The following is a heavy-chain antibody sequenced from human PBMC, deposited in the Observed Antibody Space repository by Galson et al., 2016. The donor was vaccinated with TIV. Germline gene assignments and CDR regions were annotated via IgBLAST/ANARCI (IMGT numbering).Heavy chain of an antibody. V-gene: IGHV1-2*02. D-gene: IGHD3-9*01. Sequence: SVKVSCKASGYIFINYYIHWVRQAPGQGLEWLGWFNPNSGATQYAQKFQGRVTMTRDTSISTAYMELRRLISDDTAVYYCARVYYDIVMGHGFDPWGQGTLVTVSS. J-gene: IGHJ5*02. CDR1: GYIFINYY. CDR3: ARVYYDIVMGHGFDP. CDR2: FNPNSGAT.